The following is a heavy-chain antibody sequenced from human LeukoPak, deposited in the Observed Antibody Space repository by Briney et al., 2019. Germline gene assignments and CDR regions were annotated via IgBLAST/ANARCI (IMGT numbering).Heavy chain of an antibody. CDR3: ARDYGGSSWYVLSDY. J-gene: IGHJ4*02. D-gene: IGHD6-13*01. V-gene: IGHV3-33*01. CDR2: IWYDGSNK. CDR1: GFTFSSYG. Sequence: GRSPRLSCAASGFTFSSYGMHWVRQAPGKGLEWVAVIWYDGSNKYYADSVKGRFTISRDNSKNTLYLQMNSLRAEDTAVYYCARDYGGSSWYVLSDYWGQGTLVTVSS.